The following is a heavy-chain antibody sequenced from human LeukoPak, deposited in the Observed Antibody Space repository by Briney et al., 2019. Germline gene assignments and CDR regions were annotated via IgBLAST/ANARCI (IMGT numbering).Heavy chain of an antibody. D-gene: IGHD2-8*01. CDR3: AKGDIVLMAYPGTDY. Sequence: GGSLRLSCAASGFTFSDYAMHWVRQAPGKGLEWVSAISGSGGSTYYADSVKGRFTISRDNSKNTLYLQMNSLRAEDTAVYYCAKGDIVLMAYPGTDYWGQGTLVTVSS. CDR2: ISGSGGST. J-gene: IGHJ4*02. V-gene: IGHV3-23*01. CDR1: GFTFSDYA.